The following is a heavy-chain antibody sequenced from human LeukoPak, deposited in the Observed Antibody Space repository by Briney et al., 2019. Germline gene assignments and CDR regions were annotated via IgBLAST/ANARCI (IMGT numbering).Heavy chain of an antibody. CDR1: GFTFSSCA. D-gene: IGHD3-3*01. Sequence: GGSLRLSCAASGFTFSSCAMHWVRQAPGKGQEWVAVISYDGSNKYYADSVKGRFTISRDNSKNTLYLQMNSLRAEDMAMHYCARGYYDFWDTSDWFDPWGQGTLVIVSS. CDR3: ARGYYDFWDTSDWFDP. CDR2: ISYDGSNK. J-gene: IGHJ5*02. V-gene: IGHV3-30*04.